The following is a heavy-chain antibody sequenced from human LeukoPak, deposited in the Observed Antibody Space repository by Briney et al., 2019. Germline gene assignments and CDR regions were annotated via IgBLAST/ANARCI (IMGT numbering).Heavy chain of an antibody. CDR2: IRKKDKSYTT. CDR3: SRDGSSSDWSAFDI. J-gene: IGHJ3*02. Sequence: PGGSLRLSCAASGFTFSDYLMDWVRQAPGKGLEWVGRIRKKDKSYTTQYAPPVEGRFTISRDDSKSSLYLQMNSLKAEDTAVYYCSRDGSSSDWSAFDIWGQGTMVTVSS. CDR1: GFTFSDYL. D-gene: IGHD6-25*01. V-gene: IGHV3-72*01.